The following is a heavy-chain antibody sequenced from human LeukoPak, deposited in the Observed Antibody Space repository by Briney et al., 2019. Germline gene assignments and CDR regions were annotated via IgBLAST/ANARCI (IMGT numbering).Heavy chain of an antibody. CDR2: IYGGDSDD. CDR1: GYSFSIYW. D-gene: IGHD5-12*01. Sequence: GESLKISCKGLGYSFSIYWIAWVRQMPGKGLEWMGIIYGGDSDDRYSPSFQDQVTISADKSMNTAYLQWSSLKASDTAMYYCTRRGSGYDHWHFDYWGQGTLVTVSS. V-gene: IGHV5-51*01. CDR3: TRRGSGYDHWHFDY. J-gene: IGHJ4*02.